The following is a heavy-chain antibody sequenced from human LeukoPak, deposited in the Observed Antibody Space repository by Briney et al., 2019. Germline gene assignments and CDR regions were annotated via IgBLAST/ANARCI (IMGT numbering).Heavy chain of an antibody. CDR2: IYYLGTT. CDR3: ARSRYSGSGTYLKPRLFDP. J-gene: IGHJ5*02. D-gene: IGHD3-10*01. V-gene: IGHV4-39*02. Sequence: SETLTLTCTAPGGPIISSDNYWGWIRQPPGKGLEWIGSIYYLGTTYYNPSLKSRVSISVDTSHDHFSLQLNSVTAADTAVYYCARSRYSGSGTYLKPRLFDPWGQGTLVAVSS. CDR1: GGPIISSDNY.